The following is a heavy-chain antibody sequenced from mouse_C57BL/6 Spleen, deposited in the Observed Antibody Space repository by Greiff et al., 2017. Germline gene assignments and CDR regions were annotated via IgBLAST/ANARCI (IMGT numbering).Heavy chain of an antibody. D-gene: IGHD1-1*01. CDR3: AREGHYYGSSYGCDFDV. J-gene: IGHJ1*03. V-gene: IGHV1-78*01. CDR1: GYTFTDHT. CDR2: IYPRDGST. Sequence: VQLQQSDAELVKPGASVKISCKVSGYTFTDHTIHWMKQRPEQGLEWIGYIYPRDGSTKYNEKFKGKATLTADKSSSTAYMELNSLTSVDSAVYFCAREGHYYGSSYGCDFDVWGTGTTVTVSS.